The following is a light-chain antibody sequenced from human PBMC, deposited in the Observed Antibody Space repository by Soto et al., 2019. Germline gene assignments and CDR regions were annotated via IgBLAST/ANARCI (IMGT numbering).Light chain of an antibody. Sequence: EIVMTQSPATLSVSPGESATLSYRASQSVSSNLAWHQQKPGQAPRILMYDASTRATGISARFSGSGSGTEFTLTISSLEPEDFAVYYCQQRSNWPPLTFGQGTRLEIK. J-gene: IGKJ5*01. CDR2: DAS. CDR3: QQRSNWPPLT. V-gene: IGKV3-15*01. CDR1: QSVSSN.